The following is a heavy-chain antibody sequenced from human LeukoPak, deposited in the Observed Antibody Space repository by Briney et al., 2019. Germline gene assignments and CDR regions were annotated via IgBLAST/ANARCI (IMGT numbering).Heavy chain of an antibody. J-gene: IGHJ4*02. CDR3: ARLNYDILTGYYPPFFDY. D-gene: IGHD3-9*01. V-gene: IGHV5-51*01. CDR1: GYTFSSYW. Sequence: GESLKISCKGSGYTFSSYWIGWVRQMPGKGLEWMGIIYPGDSDTRYSPSFQGQVTISADKSISTAYLQWSSLKASDTAMYYCARLNYDILTGYYPPFFDYWGQGTLVTVSS. CDR2: IYPGDSDT.